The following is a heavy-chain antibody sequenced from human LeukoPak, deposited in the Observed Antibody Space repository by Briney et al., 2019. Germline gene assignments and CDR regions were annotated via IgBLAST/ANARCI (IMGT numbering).Heavy chain of an antibody. CDR3: ARDLTYYYMDV. V-gene: IGHV3-48*01. J-gene: IGHJ6*03. Sequence: GGSLRLSCAASGFIFSVYGMHWVRQAPGKGLEGVSYISSSSSTIYYADSVKGRFTISRDNAKNSLYLQMNSLRAEDTAVYYCARDLTYYYMDVWGKGTTVTVSS. CDR2: ISSSSSTI. CDR1: GFIFSVYG.